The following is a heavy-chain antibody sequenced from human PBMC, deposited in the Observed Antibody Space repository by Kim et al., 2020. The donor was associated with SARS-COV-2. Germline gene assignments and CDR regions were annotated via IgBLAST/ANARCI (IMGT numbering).Heavy chain of an antibody. D-gene: IGHD2-2*01. CDR3: AKDVCSRPSCPYYYYYGIDG. V-gene: IGHV3-43*02. CDR2: ISADGSST. J-gene: IGHJ6*02. CDR1: GFRFDEYD. Sequence: GGSLRLSCGASGFRFDEYDMNWVRQAPGKGLEWVSLISADGSSTYYADSVKGRFTISRDNNRNSLYLQMSSLRSEDTAFYFCAKDVCSRPSCPYYYYYGIDGWGQGTTVIVSS.